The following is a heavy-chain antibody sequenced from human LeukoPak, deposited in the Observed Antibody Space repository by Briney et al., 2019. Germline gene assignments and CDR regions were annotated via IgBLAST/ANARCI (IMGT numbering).Heavy chain of an antibody. CDR3: AREGWEALGHYFDY. CDR1: GFTFSSYS. V-gene: IGHV3-21*04. Sequence: GGSLRLSCAASGFTFSSYSMNWVRQAPGKGLEWVSSISSSSSYIYYADSVKGRFIISRDNAKNSLYLQMNSLRAEDTAVYYCAREGWEALGHYFDYWGQGTLVTVSS. J-gene: IGHJ4*02. D-gene: IGHD1-26*01. CDR2: ISSSSSYI.